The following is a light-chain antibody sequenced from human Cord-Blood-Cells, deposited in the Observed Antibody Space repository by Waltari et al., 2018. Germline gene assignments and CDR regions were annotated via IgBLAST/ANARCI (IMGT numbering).Light chain of an antibody. J-gene: IGLJ3*02. CDR1: SSNIGSNT. CDR3: AAWDDSLNGPV. V-gene: IGLV1-44*01. Sequence: QSVLTQPPSASGTPGQRVTLPCSGSSSNIGSNTVTWYQQRQGTAPKLLIYSNNQRPSGVPDRFSGSKSGTSASLAISGLQSEDEADYYCAAWDDSLNGPVFGGGTKLTVL. CDR2: SNN.